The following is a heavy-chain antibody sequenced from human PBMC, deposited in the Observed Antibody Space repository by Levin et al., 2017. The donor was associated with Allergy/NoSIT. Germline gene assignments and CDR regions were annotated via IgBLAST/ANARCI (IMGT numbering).Heavy chain of an antibody. D-gene: IGHD3-10*01. CDR2: INHSGST. V-gene: IGHV4-34*01. CDR1: GGSFSGYY. J-gene: IGHJ4*02. CDR3: ASNYGSGSQYYFDY. Sequence: SETLSLTCAVYGGSFSGYYWSWIRQPPGKGLEWIGEINHSGSTNYNPSLKSRVTISVDTSKNQFSLKLSSVTAADTAVYYCASNYGSGSQYYFDYWGQGTLDTVSS.